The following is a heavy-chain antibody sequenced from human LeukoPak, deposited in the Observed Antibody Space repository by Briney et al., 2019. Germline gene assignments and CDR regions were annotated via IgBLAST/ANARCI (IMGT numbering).Heavy chain of an antibody. D-gene: IGHD2-21*01. CDR3: ARGPGISGDHIYPDY. Sequence: PSETLSLTCAVYGGSFSGYYWSWIRQPPGKGLEWIGEINHSGSTNYNPSLKSRVTISVDTSKNQFSLSLTSVTAADTAVYFCARGPGISGDHIYPDYWGQGIQVTVSS. V-gene: IGHV4-34*01. J-gene: IGHJ4*02. CDR1: GGSFSGYY. CDR2: INHSGST.